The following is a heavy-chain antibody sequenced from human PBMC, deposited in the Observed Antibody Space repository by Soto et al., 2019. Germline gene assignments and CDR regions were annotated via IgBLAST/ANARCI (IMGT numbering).Heavy chain of an antibody. CDR1: GFTFSSYG. CDR2: ISYDGSNK. CDR3: AKDPYGGNRGYYGMDV. Sequence: QTGGSLRLSCAASGFTFSSYGMHWVRQAPGKGLEWVAVISYDGSNKYYADSVKGRFTISRDNSKNTLYLQMNSLRAEDTAVYYCAKDPYGGNRGYYGMDVWGQGTTVTVSS. J-gene: IGHJ6*02. V-gene: IGHV3-30*18. D-gene: IGHD4-17*01.